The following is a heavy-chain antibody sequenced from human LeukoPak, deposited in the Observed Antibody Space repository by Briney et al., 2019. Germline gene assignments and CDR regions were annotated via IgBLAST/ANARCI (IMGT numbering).Heavy chain of an antibody. V-gene: IGHV4-39*07. Sequence: SETLSLTCTVSGGSISSSYYYWGWIRQPPGKGLEWIGSIYFGGGTYYNPSLKSRVTISVDTSKNQFSLRLTSVTAADTAVYYCAWSDRGYYYLDVWGKGTTVTVSS. D-gene: IGHD3-22*01. CDR3: AWSDRGYYYLDV. CDR1: GGSISSSYYY. J-gene: IGHJ6*03. CDR2: IYFGGGT.